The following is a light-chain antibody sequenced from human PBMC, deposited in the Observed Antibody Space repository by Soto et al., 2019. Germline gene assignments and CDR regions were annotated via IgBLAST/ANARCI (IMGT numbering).Light chain of an antibody. Sequence: IQMTQSPSSLSASVGDRVTIACRASQGIRNALAWYQQRPGKAPTLLIYASSNLQAGVPSRFRGSGSGAEFILTISSLQPEDSATYYCLQDYTYPRTFGQGTKVEI. CDR1: QGIRNA. J-gene: IGKJ1*01. CDR2: ASS. V-gene: IGKV1-6*01. CDR3: LQDYTYPRT.